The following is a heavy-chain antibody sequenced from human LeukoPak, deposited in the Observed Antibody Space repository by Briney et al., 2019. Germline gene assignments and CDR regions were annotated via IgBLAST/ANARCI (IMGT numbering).Heavy chain of an antibody. V-gene: IGHV4-39*01. J-gene: IGHJ5*02. CDR1: GGSISSSSYY. CDR2: INHSGST. Sequence: PSETLSLTCTVSGGSISSSSYYWSWIRQPPGKGLEWIGEINHSGSTNYNPSLKSRVTISVDTSKNQFSLKLRSVTAADTAVYYCARHLSHGWFDPWGQGTLVTVSS. CDR3: ARHLSHGWFDP.